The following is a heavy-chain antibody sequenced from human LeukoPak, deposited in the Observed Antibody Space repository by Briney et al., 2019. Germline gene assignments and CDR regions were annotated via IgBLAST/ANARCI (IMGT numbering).Heavy chain of an antibody. V-gene: IGHV4-4*07. D-gene: IGHD3-10*01. CDR2: IYTSGST. Sequence: SETLSLTCPVSGGSISSYYWSWIRQPAGKGLEWIGRIYTSGSTNYNPSLKSRVTMSVDTSKNQFSLKLNSVTAADTAVYYCARDDYYYGSGSYYPFDYWGQGTLVTVSS. CDR3: ARDDYYYGSGSYYPFDY. CDR1: GGSISSYY. J-gene: IGHJ4*02.